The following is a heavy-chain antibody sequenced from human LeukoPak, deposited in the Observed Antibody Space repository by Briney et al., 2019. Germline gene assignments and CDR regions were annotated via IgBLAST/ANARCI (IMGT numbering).Heavy chain of an antibody. D-gene: IGHD3-10*01. CDR3: ARELVNYYGSGSYLPYYYYGMDV. CDR1: GFTFSSYA. J-gene: IGHJ6*02. CDR2: ISYDGSNK. V-gene: IGHV3-30-3*01. Sequence: GGSLRLSCAASGFTFSSYAMHWVRQAPGKGLEWVAVISYDGSNKYYADSVKGRFTISRDNSKNTLYLQMNSLRAEDTAVYYCARELVNYYGSGSYLPYYYYGMDVWGQGTTVTVSS.